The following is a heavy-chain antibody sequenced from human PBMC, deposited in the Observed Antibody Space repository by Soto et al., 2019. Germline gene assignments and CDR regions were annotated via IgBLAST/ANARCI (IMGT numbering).Heavy chain of an antibody. CDR1: GGSISSSSYY. V-gene: IGHV4-39*01. D-gene: IGHD5-18*01. CDR2: IYYSGST. Sequence: QLQLQESGPGLVKPSETLSLTCTVSGGSISSSSYYWGWIRQPPGKGLEWIGSIYYSGSTYYNPSLKSRVTISVDTSKNQFSLKLSSVTAADTAVYYCARLGPPHSYGWRSGYYFDYWGQGTLVTVSS. CDR3: ARLGPPHSYGWRSGYYFDY. J-gene: IGHJ4*02.